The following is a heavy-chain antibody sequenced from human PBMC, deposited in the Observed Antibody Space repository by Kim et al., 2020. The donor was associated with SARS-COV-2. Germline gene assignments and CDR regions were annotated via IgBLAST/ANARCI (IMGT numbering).Heavy chain of an antibody. V-gene: IGHV1-18*01. CDR1: GYTFTSYG. CDR2: ISAYNGNT. CDR3: ARSNAAYYDSSGYYPDFDY. J-gene: IGHJ4*02. D-gene: IGHD3-22*01. Sequence: ASVKVSCKASGYTFTSYGISWVRQAPGQGLEWMGWISAYNGNTNYAQKLQGRVTMTTDTSTSTAYMELRSLRSDDTAVYYCARSNAAYYDSSGYYPDFDYWGQGTLVTVSS.